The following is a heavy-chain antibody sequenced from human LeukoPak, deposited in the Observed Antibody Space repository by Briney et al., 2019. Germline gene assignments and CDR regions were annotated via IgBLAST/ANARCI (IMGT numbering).Heavy chain of an antibody. CDR3: ARDSGSYPGGPSSYYFDY. CDR1: GYNFTDYY. Sequence: GASVKVSCKTSGYNFTDYYMHWVRQAPGQGLEWMGWINPNSGGTNYAQKFQGRVTMTRDTSISTAYMELSRLRSDDTAVYYCARDSGSYPGGPSSYYFDYWGQGTLVTVSS. J-gene: IGHJ4*02. D-gene: IGHD1-26*01. CDR2: INPNSGGT. V-gene: IGHV1-2*02.